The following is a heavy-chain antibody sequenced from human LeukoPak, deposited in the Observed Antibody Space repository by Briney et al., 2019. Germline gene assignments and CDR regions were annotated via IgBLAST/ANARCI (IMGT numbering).Heavy chain of an antibody. Sequence: GESLKISCQVSGYIFTHYWIGWVRQMPGNGLESMGIIYPADSDTTYSPSFQGQVTITADKSINTVYLQWSSLKASDTAMYYCARQSRDGSKTRGYYFDFWGQGTLVTVSS. CDR1: GYIFTHYW. J-gene: IGHJ4*02. CDR2: IYPADSDT. D-gene: IGHD3-10*01. CDR3: ARQSRDGSKTRGYYFDF. V-gene: IGHV5-51*01.